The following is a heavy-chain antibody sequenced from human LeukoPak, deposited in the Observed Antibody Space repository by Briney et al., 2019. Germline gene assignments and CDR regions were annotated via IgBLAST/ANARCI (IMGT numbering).Heavy chain of an antibody. J-gene: IGHJ4*02. CDR2: FDPEDGET. Sequence: ASVTVSCKVSGYTLTELSMHWVRQAPGKGLEWMGGFDPEDGETIYAQKFQGRVTMTEDTSTDTAYMELSSLRSEDTAVYYCATDALSSGWYGLGYWGQGTLVTVSS. D-gene: IGHD6-19*01. V-gene: IGHV1-24*01. CDR3: ATDALSSGWYGLGY. CDR1: GYTLTELS.